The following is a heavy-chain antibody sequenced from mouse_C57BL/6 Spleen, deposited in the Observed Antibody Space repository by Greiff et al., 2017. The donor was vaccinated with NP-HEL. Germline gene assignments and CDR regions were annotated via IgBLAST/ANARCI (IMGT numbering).Heavy chain of an antibody. CDR3: ARIWDYYGSSYGYFDV. V-gene: IGHV3-6*01. J-gene: IGHJ1*03. Sequence: EVQLQQSGPGLVKPSQSLSLTCSVTGYSITSGYYWNWIRQFPGNKLEWMGYISYDGSNNYNPSLKNRISITRDTSKNQFFLKLNSVTTEDTATYYCARIWDYYGSSYGYFDVWGTGTTVTVSS. CDR2: ISYDGSN. CDR1: GYSITSGYY. D-gene: IGHD1-1*01.